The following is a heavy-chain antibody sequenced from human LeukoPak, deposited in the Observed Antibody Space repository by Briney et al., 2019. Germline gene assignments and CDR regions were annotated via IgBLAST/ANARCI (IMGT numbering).Heavy chain of an antibody. CDR3: ARVWIAAVHIDY. D-gene: IGHD6-13*01. V-gene: IGHV1-2*02. CDR1: GYTFTGYY. J-gene: IGHJ4*02. Sequence: ASVKVSCKASGYTFTGYYMHWVRQAPGQGLEWMGWINPNSGGTNYAQKFQGRVTMTRDTSISTAYMELSRLRSDDTAVYYCARVWIAAVHIDYWGQGTLVTVSS. CDR2: INPNSGGT.